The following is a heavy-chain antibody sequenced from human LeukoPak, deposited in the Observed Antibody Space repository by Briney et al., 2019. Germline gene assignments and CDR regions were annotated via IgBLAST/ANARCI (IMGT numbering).Heavy chain of an antibody. CDR2: IYHSGDT. Sequence: SETLSLTCTVSGYSLSSGYYWGWIRPPPGKGLEWIARIYHSGDTYYNPSLRSRVTISLDTSKNQLSLKLSSVTAADTAVYYCARSKAHLSTSWYGSWFDPWGQGTLVTVSS. V-gene: IGHV4-38-2*02. D-gene: IGHD2-2*01. CDR3: ARSKAHLSTSWYGSWFDP. J-gene: IGHJ5*02. CDR1: GYSLSSGYY.